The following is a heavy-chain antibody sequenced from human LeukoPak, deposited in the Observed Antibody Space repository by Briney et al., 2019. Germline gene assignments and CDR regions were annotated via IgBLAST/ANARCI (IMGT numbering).Heavy chain of an antibody. D-gene: IGHD3-22*01. CDR2: IKQDGSEK. J-gene: IGHJ4*02. CDR3: ARLPTYDSSGFFDY. CDR1: GFTFSSYW. Sequence: PGGSLRLSCAASGFTFSSYWMSWVRQAPGKGLEWVANIKQDGSEKYYVDSVKGRFTISRDNAKNSLYLQMNSLRAEDTAVYYCARLPTYDSSGFFDYWGQGTLVTVSS. V-gene: IGHV3-7*01.